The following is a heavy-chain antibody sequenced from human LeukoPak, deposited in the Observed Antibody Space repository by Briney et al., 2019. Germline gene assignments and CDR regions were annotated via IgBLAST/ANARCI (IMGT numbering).Heavy chain of an antibody. D-gene: IGHD1-1*01. V-gene: IGHV4-34*01. Sequence: SETLSLTCAVYGGSLSGYYWSWIRQPPGKGLEWIGEIYHSGSANYNPSLTSRVTMSVDKSRNQFSLTLRSVTAADTAVYFCARILQTTYYFDYWGQGTLVTVSS. CDR2: IYHSGSA. CDR3: ARILQTTYYFDY. CDR1: GGSLSGYY. J-gene: IGHJ4*02.